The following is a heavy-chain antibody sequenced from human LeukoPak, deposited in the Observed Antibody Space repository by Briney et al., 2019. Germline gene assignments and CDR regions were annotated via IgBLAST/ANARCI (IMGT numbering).Heavy chain of an antibody. V-gene: IGHV3-33*06. Sequence: GGSLRLSCAASGFTFSSYGMHWVRQAPGKGLEWVAVIWYDGSNKYYADSMKGRFTISRDNSKNTLYLQMNSLRAEDTAVYYCAKDPSPSGNYLDYWGQGTLVTVSS. CDR1: GFTFSSYG. D-gene: IGHD1-26*01. CDR3: AKDPSPSGNYLDY. J-gene: IGHJ4*01. CDR2: IWYDGSNK.